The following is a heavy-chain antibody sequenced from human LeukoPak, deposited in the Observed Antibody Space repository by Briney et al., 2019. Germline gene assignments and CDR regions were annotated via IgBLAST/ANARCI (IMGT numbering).Heavy chain of an antibody. Sequence: PGGSLRLSCAASGFTFSSYAMSWVRQAPGKGLEWVSAISGSGGSTYYADSVKGRFTISRDNSKNPLYLQMNSLRAEDTAVYYCAKDGGWALPSNRHFDYWGQGTLVTVSS. CDR3: AKDGGWALPSNRHFDY. D-gene: IGHD1-26*01. CDR1: GFTFSSYA. V-gene: IGHV3-23*01. CDR2: ISGSGGST. J-gene: IGHJ4*02.